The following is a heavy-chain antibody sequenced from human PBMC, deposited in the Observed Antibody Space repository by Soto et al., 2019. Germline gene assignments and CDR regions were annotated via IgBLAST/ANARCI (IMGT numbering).Heavy chain of an antibody. J-gene: IGHJ5*02. CDR3: AVSEGTMVRVVAGLGWLDP. CDR1: GGTFSSYA. V-gene: IGHV1-69*01. CDR2: IIPIFGTA. D-gene: IGHD3-10*01. Sequence: QVQLVQSGAEVKKPGSSVKVSCKASGGTFSSYAISWVRQAPGQGLDWMGGIIPIFGTANYAQKCQGRVAITTEETTITAYFKVSSRGSDDTAVFYCAVSEGTMVRVVAGLGWLDPWGQGTMVTVSS.